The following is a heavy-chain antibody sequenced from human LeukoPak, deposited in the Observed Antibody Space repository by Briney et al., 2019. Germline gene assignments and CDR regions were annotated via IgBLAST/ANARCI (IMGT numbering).Heavy chain of an antibody. D-gene: IGHD4-17*01. J-gene: IGHJ3*02. CDR3: ARTKDDGMTTVTTTAFDI. CDR2: ISYDGSNK. CDR1: GFTFSSYA. V-gene: IGHV3-30-3*01. Sequence: GGSLRLSCAASGFTFSSYAMHWVRQAPGKGLEWVAVISYDGSNKYYADSVKGRFTISRDNSKNTLYLQMNSLRAEDTAVYHCARTKDDGMTTVTTTAFDIWGQGTMVTVSS.